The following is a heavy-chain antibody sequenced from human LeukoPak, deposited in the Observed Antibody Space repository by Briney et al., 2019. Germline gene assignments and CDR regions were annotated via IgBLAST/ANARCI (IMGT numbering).Heavy chain of an antibody. CDR2: INPDGSRT. Sequence: PGGSLRLSCAASGFTLSSYWIHWVRQAPGEGLVWVSRINPDGSRTYYADSVKGRFTISRDNTKHTVDLQMNRLRAEDTAVYFCARDRGYTQDYWGQGTLVTVSS. J-gene: IGHJ4*02. D-gene: IGHD5-12*01. V-gene: IGHV3-74*01. CDR1: GFTLSSYW. CDR3: ARDRGYTQDY.